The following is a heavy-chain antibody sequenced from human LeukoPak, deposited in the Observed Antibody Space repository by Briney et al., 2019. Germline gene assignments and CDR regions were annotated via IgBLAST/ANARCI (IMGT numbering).Heavy chain of an antibody. D-gene: IGHD4/OR15-4a*01. CDR3: ARESYANYNWFDR. CDR2: INPNNGGT. J-gene: IGHJ5*02. CDR1: GYTFNGYH. Sequence: ASVEVSCKASGYTFNGYHIHWVRQAPGQGLEWMGWINPNNGGTNSAQKFHGRVTMTRDTSISTAFMELSSLRSDDTAVYYCARESYANYNWFDRWGQGALVTVSS. V-gene: IGHV1-2*02.